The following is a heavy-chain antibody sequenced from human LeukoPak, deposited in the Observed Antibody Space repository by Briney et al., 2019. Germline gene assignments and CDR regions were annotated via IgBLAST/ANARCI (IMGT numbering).Heavy chain of an antibody. D-gene: IGHD2-2*01. J-gene: IGHJ4*02. CDR3: ARVGYCSSTSCHQKDFDY. Sequence: GGSLRLSCAASGFTFSSYGMSWVRQAPGKGLEWVSAISGSGGSTYYADSVKGRFTISRDNSKNTLYLQMNSLRAEDTAVYYCARVGYCSSTSCHQKDFDYWGQGTLVTVSS. V-gene: IGHV3-23*01. CDR2: ISGSGGST. CDR1: GFTFSSYG.